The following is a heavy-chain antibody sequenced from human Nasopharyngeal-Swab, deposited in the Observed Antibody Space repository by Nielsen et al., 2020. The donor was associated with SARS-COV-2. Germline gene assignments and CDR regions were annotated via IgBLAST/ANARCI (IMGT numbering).Heavy chain of an antibody. V-gene: IGHV3-66*03. CDR1: GFTVSSNY. CDR3: AKYYGDYPYYYYYMDV. Sequence: GESLKISCAASGFTVSSNYMSWVRQAPGKGLEWVSVIYSCGSTYYADSVKGRFTISRDNSKNTLYLQMNSLRAEDTAVYYCAKYYGDYPYYYYYMDVWGKGTTVTVSS. J-gene: IGHJ6*03. D-gene: IGHD4-17*01. CDR2: IYSCGST.